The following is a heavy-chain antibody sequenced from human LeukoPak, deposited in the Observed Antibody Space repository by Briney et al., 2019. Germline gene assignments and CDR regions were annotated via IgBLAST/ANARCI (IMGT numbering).Heavy chain of an antibody. V-gene: IGHV4-39*01. CDR2: IYYSGST. Sequence: PSETLSLTCTVSGGSISSSSYHWGWIRQPPGKGLEWIGSIYYSGSTYYNPSLKSRVTISVDTSKNQFSLKLSSVTAADTAVYYCARLVDSSGYYDGTFDYWGQRTLVTVSS. CDR3: ARLVDSSGYYDGTFDY. CDR1: GGSISSSSYH. D-gene: IGHD3-22*01. J-gene: IGHJ4*02.